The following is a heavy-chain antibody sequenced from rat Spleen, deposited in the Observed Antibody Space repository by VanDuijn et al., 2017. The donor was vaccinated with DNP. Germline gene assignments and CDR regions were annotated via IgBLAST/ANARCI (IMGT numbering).Heavy chain of an antibody. CDR2: VNSAGTT. CDR1: GYSITSCCR. D-gene: IGHD1-4*01. J-gene: IGHJ4*01. V-gene: IGHV3-3*01. CDR3: ARWPGYNPPYAMDA. Sequence: VQLQESGPGLVEPSQSLSLTCSVTGYSITSCCRWTWIRKFPGNKLEWMGSVNSAGTTNYNPSLKSRISITRDTSKNQFFLQLNSVTTEDTATYYCARWPGYNPPYAMDACGQGTSVTVSS.